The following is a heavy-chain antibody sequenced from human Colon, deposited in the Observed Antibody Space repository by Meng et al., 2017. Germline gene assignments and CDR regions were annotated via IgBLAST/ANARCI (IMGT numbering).Heavy chain of an antibody. D-gene: IGHD4-11*01. CDR2: ISYDGRHD. CDR3: ARGLPTVMTWRVPPFSY. J-gene: IGHJ4*02. V-gene: IGHV3-30*01. Sequence: GESLKISCAASGFPFSGNAVHWVRQAPGKGLEWVAVISYDGRHDYYADSVKGRFTVSRDNSKNTLYLQMNSLTTEDTAMYYCARGLPTVMTWRVPPFSYWGQGNLVTVSS. CDR1: GFPFSGNA.